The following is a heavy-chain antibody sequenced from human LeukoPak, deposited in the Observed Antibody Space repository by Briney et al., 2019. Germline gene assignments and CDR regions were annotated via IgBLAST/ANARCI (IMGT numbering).Heavy chain of an antibody. D-gene: IGHD3-10*01. CDR3: ASYYGSGSYTLFNY. J-gene: IGHJ4*02. CDR1: GGSLSSGDYY. V-gene: IGHV4-30-4*01. Sequence: PSETLSLTCTVSGGSLSSGDYYWRWLRQPPGTGLEWIGYIYYSWSTHYNPSLKSRITISVDTSKIHFSLKLSSGTAADTAVYYCASYYGSGSYTLFNYWGQGTLVTVSS. CDR2: IYYSWST.